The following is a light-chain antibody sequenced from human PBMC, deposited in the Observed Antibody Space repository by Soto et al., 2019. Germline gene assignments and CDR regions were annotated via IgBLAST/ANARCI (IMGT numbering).Light chain of an antibody. V-gene: IGLV2-23*02. CDR1: SSDVGSYNL. J-gene: IGLJ1*01. CDR2: EVS. CDR3: CSFARSRIL. Sequence: QSALTQPASVSGSPGQSVTISCTGTSSDVGSYNLVSWYQQRPGKAPKLMIYEVSERPAGVSNRFSGSKSANTASLTISGLQAEDEADYYCCSFARSRILFGTGTKVTVL.